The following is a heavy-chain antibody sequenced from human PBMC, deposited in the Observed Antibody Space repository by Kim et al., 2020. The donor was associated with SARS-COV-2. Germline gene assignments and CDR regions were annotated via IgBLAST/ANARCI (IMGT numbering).Heavy chain of an antibody. D-gene: IGHD2-2*01. CDR3: AKGDCSSTSCPYYYYGM. CDR2: IWYDGSNK. CDR1: GFTFSSYA. V-gene: IGHV3-33*06. Sequence: GGSLRLSCAASGFTFSSYAMHWVRQAPGKGLEWVAVIWYDGSNKYYADSVKGRFTISRDNSKNTLYLQMNSLRAEDTAVYYCAKGDCSSTSCPYYYYGM. J-gene: IGHJ6*01.